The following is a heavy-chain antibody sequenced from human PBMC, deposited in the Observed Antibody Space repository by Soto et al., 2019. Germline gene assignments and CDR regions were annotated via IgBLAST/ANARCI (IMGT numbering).Heavy chain of an antibody. D-gene: IGHD1-1*01. J-gene: IGHJ4*02. CDR1: GYTFINYY. CDR3: ARSTDRYYFDY. V-gene: IGHV1-46*01. Sequence: ASVKVSCKASGYTFINYYLHWVRLAPGQGLEWLGMINPSSGDTTSAQKFQARVTMTRGSSPRTVDLDLSSLRSDDTAVYYCARSTDRYYFDYWGQGTLVTGSS. CDR2: INPSSGDT.